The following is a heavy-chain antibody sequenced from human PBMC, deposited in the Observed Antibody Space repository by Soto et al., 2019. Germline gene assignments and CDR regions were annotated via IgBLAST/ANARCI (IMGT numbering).Heavy chain of an antibody. CDR3: ARWLSEGYSDY. CDR1: GGSISSSSYY. D-gene: IGHD3-22*01. Sequence: QLQPQESGPGLVKPSETLSLTCTVSGGSISSSSYYWGWIRQPPGKGLEWIGSIYYSGSTYYNPSLKSRVTISVDTSKNQFSLKLSSVTAADTAVYYCARWLSEGYSDYWGQGTLVTVSS. V-gene: IGHV4-39*01. CDR2: IYYSGST. J-gene: IGHJ4*02.